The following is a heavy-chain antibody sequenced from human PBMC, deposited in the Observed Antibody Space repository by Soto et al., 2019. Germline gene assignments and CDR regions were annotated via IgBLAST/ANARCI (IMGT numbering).Heavy chain of an antibody. Sequence: QVQLVESGGGVVQPGRSLRLSCAASGFTFSSYGMHWVRQAPGKGLEWVAVIWYDGSNKYYADSVKGRFTISRDNSKNTLYLQMNSLRAEDTAVYYCARDRQQLVRRYYYYYYGMDVWGQGTTVTVSS. CDR2: IWYDGSNK. D-gene: IGHD6-13*01. CDR3: ARDRQQLVRRYYYYYYGMDV. J-gene: IGHJ6*02. V-gene: IGHV3-33*01. CDR1: GFTFSSYG.